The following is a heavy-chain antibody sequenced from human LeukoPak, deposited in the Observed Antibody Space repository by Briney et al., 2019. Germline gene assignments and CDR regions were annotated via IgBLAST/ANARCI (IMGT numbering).Heavy chain of an antibody. Sequence: GGSLRLSCAASGFTVSGNYVSWVRQAPGKGLEWVSAIYSAGNTFYADSVKGRFTVSRDNSKNTLYLQMNSLRAEDTALYYCARRGGCSGGTCRNTWFDPWGQGTLVIVSS. D-gene: IGHD2-15*01. CDR1: GFTVSGNY. CDR2: IYSAGNT. CDR3: ARRGGCSGGTCRNTWFDP. V-gene: IGHV3-66*04. J-gene: IGHJ5*02.